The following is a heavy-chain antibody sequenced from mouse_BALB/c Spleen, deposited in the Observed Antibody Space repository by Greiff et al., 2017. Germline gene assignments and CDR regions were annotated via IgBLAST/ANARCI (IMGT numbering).Heavy chain of an antibody. CDR2: ISYSGST. J-gene: IGHJ3*01. D-gene: IGHD3-1*01. V-gene: IGHV3-2*02. Sequence: VQLQQSGPGLVKPSQSLSLTCTVTGYSITSDYAWNWIRQFPGNKLEWMGYISYSGSTSYNPSLKSRISITRDTSKNQFFLQLNSVTTEDTATYYCAGTARASWFAYWGQGTLVTVSA. CDR1: GYSITSDYA. CDR3: AGTARASWFAY.